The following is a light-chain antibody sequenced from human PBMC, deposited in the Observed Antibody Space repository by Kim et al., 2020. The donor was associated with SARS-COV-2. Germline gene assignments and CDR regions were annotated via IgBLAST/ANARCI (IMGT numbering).Light chain of an antibody. J-gene: IGKJ4*02. V-gene: IGKV3-11*01. CDR1: QSVTRY. CDR2: DAS. CDR3: QQRSNWPLT. Sequence: EIVLTQSPATLSLSPGERATLSCRASQSVTRYLVWYLQRPGQAPRLLMYDASNRATGIPARFSGSGSGTDFTLTISSLEPEDFGVYYCQQRSNWPLTFGGGTKVGIK.